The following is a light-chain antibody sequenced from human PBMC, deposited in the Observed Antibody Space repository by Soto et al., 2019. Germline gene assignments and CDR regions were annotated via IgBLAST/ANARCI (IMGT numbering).Light chain of an antibody. J-gene: IGLJ1*01. Sequence: QSVLTQPPSASGSPGQPVTISCSGTSSDTGDYNYVSWYQQHPGKAPKLMIYEVSKRPSGVPDRFSGSKSGNTASLTVSGLQAEDEADYYCSSYAGSDNYVFGTGTKVTVL. CDR3: SSYAGSDNYV. V-gene: IGLV2-8*01. CDR2: EVS. CDR1: SSDTGDYNY.